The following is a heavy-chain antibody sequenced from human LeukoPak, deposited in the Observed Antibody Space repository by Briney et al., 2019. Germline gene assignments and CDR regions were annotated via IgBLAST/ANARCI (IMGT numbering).Heavy chain of an antibody. V-gene: IGHV1-18*01. CDR1: VYTFTSYG. CDR2: ISAYNGTT. D-gene: IGHD3-10*01. Sequence: ASVKVSSTTSVYTFTSYGICSVRQAPGQGVAWLGWISAYNGTTNNAQKLQGRVTMTTDASTSTAYMELRSLRSDDTAVYYCARGRGELLWFGELLHYYYYYGMDVWGQGTTVTVSS. CDR3: ARGRGELLWFGELLHYYYYYGMDV. J-gene: IGHJ6*02.